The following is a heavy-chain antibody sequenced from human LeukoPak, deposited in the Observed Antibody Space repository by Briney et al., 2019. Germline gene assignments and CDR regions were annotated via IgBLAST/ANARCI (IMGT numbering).Heavy chain of an antibody. CDR1: GFAFGNFW. D-gene: IGHD2-8*01. V-gene: IGHV3-7*01. CDR2: IKENGSAE. J-gene: IGHJ4*02. CDR3: ADPGVGY. Sequence: GGSLRLSCTASGFAFGNFWMSWVRQAPGKGLEWVANIKENGSAESYIDSVKGRFTISRDNAKNSLYLQMNSLRVEDTAVYYCADPGVGYWGQGTLVTVSS.